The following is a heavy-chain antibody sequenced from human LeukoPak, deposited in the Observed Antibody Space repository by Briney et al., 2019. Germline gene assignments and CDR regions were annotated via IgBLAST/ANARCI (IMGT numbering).Heavy chain of an antibody. J-gene: IGHJ4*02. D-gene: IGHD4-17*01. Sequence: SETLSLTCTVSGGSISSYYWSWIRQPPGKGLEWIGYIYYSGGTNYNPSLKSRVTTSVDTSKNQFSLKLSSVTAADTAVYYCARLSTVTTSFDYWGQGTLVTVSS. CDR3: ARLSTVTTSFDY. CDR1: GGSISSYY. CDR2: IYYSGGT. V-gene: IGHV4-59*01.